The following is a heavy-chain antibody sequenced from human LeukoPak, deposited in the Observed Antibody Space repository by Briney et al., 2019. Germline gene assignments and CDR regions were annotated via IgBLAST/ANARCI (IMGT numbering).Heavy chain of an antibody. CDR1: GFTFDDYA. CDR2: ISWNSGSI. V-gene: IGHV3-9*01. J-gene: IGHJ4*02. CDR3: AKDMYSSGYPTFDY. Sequence: GRSLRLSCAASGFTFDDYAMHWVRQAPGKGLEWVSGISWNSGSIGYADSVKGRFTISRDNAKNSLYLQMNRLRAEDTALYYCAKDMYSSGYPTFDYWGQGTLVTVSS. D-gene: IGHD3-22*01.